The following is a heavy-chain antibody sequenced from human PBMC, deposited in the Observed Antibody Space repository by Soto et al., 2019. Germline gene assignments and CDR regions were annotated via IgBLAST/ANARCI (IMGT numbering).Heavy chain of an antibody. J-gene: IGHJ3*02. Sequence: GESLKISCKGSGDSFTSYWIGLLRQIPGKGLEWMGIIYPGDSDTRYSPSFQGQVTISADKSISTAYLQWSSLKASDTAMYYCASSKVRGGLNAFDIWGQGTMVTVSS. CDR3: ASSKVRGGLNAFDI. D-gene: IGHD3-10*01. CDR1: GDSFTSYW. V-gene: IGHV5-51*01. CDR2: IYPGDSDT.